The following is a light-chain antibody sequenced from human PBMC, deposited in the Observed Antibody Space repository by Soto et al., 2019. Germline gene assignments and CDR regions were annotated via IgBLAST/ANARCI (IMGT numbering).Light chain of an antibody. J-gene: IGKJ1*01. V-gene: IGKV3-15*01. CDR2: DAA. Sequence: EIVMTQSPGTLSVSPGERATLSCRASQSVNSNLAWYQQKPGQSPRLLIYDAATRATDIPARFGGSGSGTKFTLTISSLQSEDFAVYYCQQYNDWPRTFGQGTKVEIK. CDR1: QSVNSN. CDR3: QQYNDWPRT.